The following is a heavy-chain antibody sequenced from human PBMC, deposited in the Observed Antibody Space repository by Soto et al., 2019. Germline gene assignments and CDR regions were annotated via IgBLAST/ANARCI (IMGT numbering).Heavy chain of an antibody. CDR3: ARGNPFNYAGFDV. D-gene: IGHD3-16*01. CDR2: MNAKSGDT. V-gene: IGHV1-8*01. CDR1: GYTCSDFD. Sequence: ASVKVSFKAAGYTCSDFDINWLRHASGQGPEWMGWMNAKSGDTFFAQRFQGKFNMTWDTSLSTAYMEVGSLTSDDTAIYYCARGNPFNYAGFDVWGQGTTVTVSS. J-gene: IGHJ6*02.